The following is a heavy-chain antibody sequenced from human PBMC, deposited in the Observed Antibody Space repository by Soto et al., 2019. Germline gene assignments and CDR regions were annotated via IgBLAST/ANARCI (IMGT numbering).Heavy chain of an antibody. CDR1: GFTASSHA. J-gene: IGHJ3*02. D-gene: IGHD2-15*01. V-gene: IGHV3-23*01. CDR2: ITADGGT. CDR3: APHVSCSGGSCQYDAFAI. Sequence: EVQALESGGGLVQPGGSLRLSCEGSGFTASSHAMTWIRQAPGKGPEWVSTITADGGTYYADAVKGRFAMSRDTSESTLYLQMNSLGAEDTAAYYCAPHVSCSGGSCQYDAFAIRGQGTMVTVSS.